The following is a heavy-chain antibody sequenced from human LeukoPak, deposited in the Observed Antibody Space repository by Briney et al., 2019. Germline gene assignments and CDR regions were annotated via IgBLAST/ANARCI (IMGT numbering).Heavy chain of an antibody. V-gene: IGHV4-4*07. CDR1: GVSISSYY. J-gene: IGHJ3*02. Sequence: SETLSLTCTVSGVSISSYYWSWIRQPARKGLEWIGRIYTSGSTNYNPSLKRRVIMSVDTSKNQFSLKLSSVTAADTAVYYCARVRHLGQFTSFDIWGQGTMVTVSS. D-gene: IGHD1-26*01. CDR3: ARVRHLGQFTSFDI. CDR2: IYTSGST.